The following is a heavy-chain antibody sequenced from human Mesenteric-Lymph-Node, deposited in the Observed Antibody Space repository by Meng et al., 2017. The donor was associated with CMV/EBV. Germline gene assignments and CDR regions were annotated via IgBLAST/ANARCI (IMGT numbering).Heavy chain of an antibody. CDR2: ISWNSGSI. J-gene: IGHJ4*02. CDR3: ARGTSTGWGVFDH. V-gene: IGHV3-9*01. CDR1: GFAFDDYT. D-gene: IGHD6-19*01. Sequence: SLKISCAVSGFAFDDYTMHWVRQAPGKGLEWVASISWNSGSIGYADSVKGRFTISRDNGKNSLYLHMNSLRPEDTALYYCARGTSTGWGVFDHWGQGTLVTVSS.